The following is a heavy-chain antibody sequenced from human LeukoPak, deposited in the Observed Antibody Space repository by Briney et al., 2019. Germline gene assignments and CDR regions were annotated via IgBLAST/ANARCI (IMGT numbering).Heavy chain of an antibody. CDR2: IYSGGST. CDR3: ARTYSSGWYPYYYYYMDV. Sequence: GGTLRLSCAASGFTFSSYGMSWVRQAPGKGLEWVSVIYSGGSTYYADSVMGRFTISRDNSKNTLYLQMNRLRAEDTAVYYCARTYSSGWYPYYYYYMDVWGKGTTVTISS. V-gene: IGHV3-66*01. CDR1: GFTFSSYG. J-gene: IGHJ6*03. D-gene: IGHD6-19*01.